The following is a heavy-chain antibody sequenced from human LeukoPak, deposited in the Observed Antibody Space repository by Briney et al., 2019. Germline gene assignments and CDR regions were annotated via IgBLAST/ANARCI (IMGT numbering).Heavy chain of an antibody. V-gene: IGHV3-23*01. J-gene: IGHJ4*02. CDR3: AKDKKGGGYEFDY. Sequence: PGGSLRLSCAASGFTFSRYAMSWVRQAPGDGLEWVSAISGSGGSTYYADSVKGRFTISRDNSKNTLYLQMNSLRAEDTAVYYCAKDKKGGGYEFDYWGQGTLVTVSS. CDR1: GFTFSRYA. D-gene: IGHD5-12*01. CDR2: ISGSGGST.